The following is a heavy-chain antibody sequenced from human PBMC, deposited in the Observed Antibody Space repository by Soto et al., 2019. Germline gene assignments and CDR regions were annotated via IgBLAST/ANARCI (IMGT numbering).Heavy chain of an antibody. CDR3: ARHVFKVWYYYGSGSYYFDP. CDR2: IYYSGST. CDR1: GGSISSYY. J-gene: IGHJ5*02. Sequence: SETLSLTCTVSGGSISSYYWSWIRQPPGKGLEWIGYIYYSGSTNYNPSLKSRVTISVDTSKNQFSLKLSSVTAADTAVYYCARHVFKVWYYYGSGSYYFDPWGQGTLVTVSS. V-gene: IGHV4-59*08. D-gene: IGHD3-10*01.